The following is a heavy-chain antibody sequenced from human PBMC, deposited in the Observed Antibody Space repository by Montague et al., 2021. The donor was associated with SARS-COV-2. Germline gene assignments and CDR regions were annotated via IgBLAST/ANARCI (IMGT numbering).Heavy chain of an antibody. J-gene: IGHJ4*02. Sequence: SLRLSCAASGFGLSVYWMYWVRQAPGKGLVWVSRISPDGSDTAYADFVKGRFIISRDNAGDTLYLQMNSLRADDAALYYCARELWSAGEYWGQGALVTVSS. D-gene: IGHD2-21*01. CDR3: ARELWSAGEY. CDR1: GFGLSVYW. V-gene: IGHV3-74*01. CDR2: ISPDGSDT.